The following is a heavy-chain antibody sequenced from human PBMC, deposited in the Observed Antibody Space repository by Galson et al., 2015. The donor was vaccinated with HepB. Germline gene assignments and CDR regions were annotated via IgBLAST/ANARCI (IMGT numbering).Heavy chain of an antibody. CDR1: GHTSTRYS. Sequence: SVKVSCKASGHTSTRYSIHWVRQAPGQGFEWMGVINPSGGSTSYAQKLQGRVTMTRETSTSTVFMELSSLTSEDTAVYFCLRTWGYWGQGTLVTVSS. V-gene: IGHV1-46*04. CDR3: LRTWGY. J-gene: IGHJ4*02. D-gene: IGHD7-27*01. CDR2: INPSGGST.